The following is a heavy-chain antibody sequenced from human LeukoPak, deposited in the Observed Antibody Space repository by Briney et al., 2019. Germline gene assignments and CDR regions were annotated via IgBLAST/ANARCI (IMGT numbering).Heavy chain of an antibody. CDR2: ISGSGGGR. CDR1: GFTFSSYS. CDR3: AKGVDASGIYYYFYMDV. D-gene: IGHD3-16*01. Sequence: GGSLRLSCAASGFTFSSYSMSWVRQAPGKGLEWVSGISGSGGGRYYADSVKGRFTISRDNSKNTLYLQMNNLRAEDTAVYYCAKGVDASGIYYYFYMDVWGKGTTVTVSS. J-gene: IGHJ6*03. V-gene: IGHV3-23*01.